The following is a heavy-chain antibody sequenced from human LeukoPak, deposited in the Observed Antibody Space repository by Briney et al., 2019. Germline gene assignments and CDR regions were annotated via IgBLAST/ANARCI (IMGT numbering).Heavy chain of an antibody. Sequence: SVKVSCKASGGTFSSYAISWVRQAPGQGLEWMGRIIPIFGRANYAQKFQGRVTITTDESTSTAYMELSSLRSEDTAVYYCARVPIYYDSSGYYPWGQGTLVTVSS. CDR1: GGTFSSYA. D-gene: IGHD3-22*01. V-gene: IGHV1-69*05. CDR2: IIPIFGRA. J-gene: IGHJ5*02. CDR3: ARVPIYYDSSGYYP.